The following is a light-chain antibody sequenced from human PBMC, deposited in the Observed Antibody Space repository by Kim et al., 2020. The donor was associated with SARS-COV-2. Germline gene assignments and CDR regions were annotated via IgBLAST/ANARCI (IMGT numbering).Light chain of an antibody. V-gene: IGLV3-21*04. J-gene: IGLJ2*01. CDR3: QVWDKSSDHPV. CDR1: NFGSKS. Sequence: AQGQTARITGGRANFGSKSVHWYQQRSGQAPVLVIHYDSDRPSGIPERFSGSSSGNTATLTISRVEAGDEADYYCQVWDKSSDHPVFGGGTQLTVL. CDR2: YDS.